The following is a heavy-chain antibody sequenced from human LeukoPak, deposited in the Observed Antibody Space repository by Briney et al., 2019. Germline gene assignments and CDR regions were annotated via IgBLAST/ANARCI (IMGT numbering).Heavy chain of an antibody. D-gene: IGHD4-17*01. J-gene: IGHJ5*02. CDR2: ISDSSSYT. V-gene: IGHV3-21*04. CDR1: RFIFSSYN. Sequence: GGSLRLSCAASRFIFSSYNMNWVRQAPGKGLEWVSYISDSSSYTYYADSVKGRFTISRDNAKNSLYLQMNSLRAEDTAAYYCAKISYDDYGHYGGWFDPWGQGTLVTVSS. CDR3: AKISYDDYGHYGGWFDP.